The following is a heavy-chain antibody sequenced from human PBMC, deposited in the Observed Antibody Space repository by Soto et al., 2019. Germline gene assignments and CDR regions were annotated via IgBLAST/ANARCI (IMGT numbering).Heavy chain of an antibody. D-gene: IGHD3-16*01. V-gene: IGHV3-53*01. CDR3: AGRLTTAASLDS. CDR2: VHGGGST. CDR1: GFTVSNNH. J-gene: IGHJ4*02. Sequence: VQLVESGGGLIQPGGSLRLSCAASGFTVSNNHMTWVRQAAGKGLELVSFVHGGGSTSYADSVKGRFTIPRDNSKNTLYLQVDSLRAEDTAIYYCAGRLTTAASLDSWGRGTLVTVSS.